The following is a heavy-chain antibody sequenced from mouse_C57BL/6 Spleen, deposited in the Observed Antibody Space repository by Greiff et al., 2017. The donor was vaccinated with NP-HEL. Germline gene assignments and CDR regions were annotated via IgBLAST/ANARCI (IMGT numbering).Heavy chain of an antibody. CDR1: GYTFTSYG. Sequence: QVQLQQSGAELARPGASVKLSCKASGYTFTSYGISWVKQRPGQGLEWIGEIYPRSGNTYYNEKFKGKATLTADKSSSTAYMELRSLTSEDSAVYFCADGAYWGQGTLVTVSA. D-gene: IGHD2-3*01. J-gene: IGHJ3*01. CDR3: ADGAY. CDR2: IYPRSGNT. V-gene: IGHV1-81*01.